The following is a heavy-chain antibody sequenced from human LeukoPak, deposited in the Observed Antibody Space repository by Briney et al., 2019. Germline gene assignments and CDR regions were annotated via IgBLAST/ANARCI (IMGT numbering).Heavy chain of an antibody. Sequence: GGSLRLSCAASRFTFSSYWMSWVRQAPGKGLEWVANIKQDGSEKYYVDSVKGRSTISRDNAKNSLYLQMNSLRAEDTAVYYCARGYCSGGSCFDYCGQGTLVTVSS. J-gene: IGHJ4*02. CDR1: RFTFSSYW. CDR2: IKQDGSEK. D-gene: IGHD2-15*01. CDR3: ARGYCSGGSCFDY. V-gene: IGHV3-7*04.